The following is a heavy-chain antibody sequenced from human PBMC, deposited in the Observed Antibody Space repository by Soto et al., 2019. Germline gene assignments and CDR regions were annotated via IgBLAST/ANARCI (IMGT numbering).Heavy chain of an antibody. CDR1: GGSISSSSYS. Sequence: QLQLQESGPGLVKPSETLSLTCTVSGGSISSSSYSWGWIRQPPGKGLEWIGSIYYCGSTYYNPSLKRRVTISVDTSKNQFSLKLSSVTAADTAVYYCASGQHRDGYLVDYYDGMYVWCQGTTVTVSS. J-gene: IGHJ6*02. CDR3: ASGQHRDGYLVDYYDGMYV. D-gene: IGHD5-12*01. V-gene: IGHV4-39*01. CDR2: IYYCGST.